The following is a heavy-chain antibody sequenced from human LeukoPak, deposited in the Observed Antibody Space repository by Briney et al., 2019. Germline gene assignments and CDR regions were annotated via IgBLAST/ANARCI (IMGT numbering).Heavy chain of an antibody. CDR2: IYYSGST. Sequence: SETLSLTCTVSGGSISSYYWSWIRQPPGKGLEWIGYIYYSGSTNYNPSLKSRVTISVDTSKNQFSLKLSSVTAADTAVYYCARSGRYYPGGMDVWGQGTTVTVSS. CDR3: ARSGRYYPGGMDV. D-gene: IGHD2/OR15-2a*01. V-gene: IGHV4-59*01. J-gene: IGHJ6*02. CDR1: GGSISSYY.